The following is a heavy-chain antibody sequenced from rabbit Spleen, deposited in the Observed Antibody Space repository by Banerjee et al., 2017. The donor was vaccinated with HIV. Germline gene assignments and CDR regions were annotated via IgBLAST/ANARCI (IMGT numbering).Heavy chain of an antibody. D-gene: IGHD8-1*01. CDR3: ARDGAGGSYFAL. V-gene: IGHV1S7*01. CDR1: GFDFSSYY. J-gene: IGHJ4*01. CDR2: IDPVFGIT. Sequence: EVKETGGGLVQPGGSLTLSCKASGFDFSSYYVNWVRQAPGKGLEWIGYIDPVFGITYYASWVNGRFSISRENAQNTVFLQMTSLTAADTATYFCARDGAGGSYFALWGQGTLVTVS.